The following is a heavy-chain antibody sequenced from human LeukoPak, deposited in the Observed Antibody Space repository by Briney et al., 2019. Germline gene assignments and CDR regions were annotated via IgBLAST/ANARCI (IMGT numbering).Heavy chain of an antibody. D-gene: IGHD6-13*01. J-gene: IGHJ4*02. CDR3: ASGHVRGAAAGTVDY. V-gene: IGHV3-21*01. CDR1: RFTFSSYS. CDR2: ISSSSSYI. Sequence: PGGSLRLSCAASRFTFSSYSMNWVRQAPGKGLEWVSSISSSSSYIYYADSVKGRFTISRDNAKNSLYLQMNSLRAEDTAVYYCASGHVRGAAAGTVDYWGQGTLVTVSS.